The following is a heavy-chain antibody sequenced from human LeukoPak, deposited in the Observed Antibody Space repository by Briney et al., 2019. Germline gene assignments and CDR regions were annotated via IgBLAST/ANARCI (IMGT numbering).Heavy chain of an antibody. CDR3: AKGRRAVAGSPTDY. CDR2: ISGSGGST. V-gene: IGHV3-23*01. D-gene: IGHD6-19*01. J-gene: IGHJ4*01. CDR1: GFTFSSYA. Sequence: GGSLRLSCAASGFTFSSYATSWVRQAPGKGLEWVSAISGSGGSTYYADSVKGRFTISRDNSKNTLYLQMNSLRAEDTAVYYCAKGRRAVAGSPTDYWGQEPWSPSPQ.